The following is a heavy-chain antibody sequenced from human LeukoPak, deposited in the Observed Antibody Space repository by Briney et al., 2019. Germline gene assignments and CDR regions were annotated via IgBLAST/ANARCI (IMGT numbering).Heavy chain of an antibody. Sequence: QAGGSLRLSCAASGFTFSRYGMSWVRQAPGKGLEWVSAISGSGGSTYYADSVKGRFTISRDNSKNTLYLQMNSLRAEDTAVYYCARKGGSYYYDSSGFQSLDYWGQGTLVTVSS. CDR2: ISGSGGST. CDR1: GFTFSRYG. D-gene: IGHD3-22*01. J-gene: IGHJ4*02. V-gene: IGHV3-23*01. CDR3: ARKGGSYYYDSSGFQSLDY.